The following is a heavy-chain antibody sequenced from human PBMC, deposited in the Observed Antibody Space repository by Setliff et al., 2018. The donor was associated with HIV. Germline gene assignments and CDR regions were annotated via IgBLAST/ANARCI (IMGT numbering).Heavy chain of an antibody. J-gene: IGHJ4*02. Sequence: ASVKVSCKTSGYKFNIFGVSWVRQAPGQGLEWMGWISGNNRITYYAQNFQSRVTLTTDTSTSTSNMELRSLRSDDTSVYYCARTEAYNNYEDYLGQGTQVTVSS. CDR3: ARTEAYNNYEDY. D-gene: IGHD3-10*01. V-gene: IGHV1-18*01. CDR2: ISGNNRIT. CDR1: GYKFNIFG.